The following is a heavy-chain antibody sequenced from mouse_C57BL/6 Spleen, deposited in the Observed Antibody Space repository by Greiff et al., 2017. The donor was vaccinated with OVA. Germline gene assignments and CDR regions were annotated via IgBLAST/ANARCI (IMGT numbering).Heavy chain of an antibody. Sequence: EVQLQQSGPELVKPGASVKIPCKASGYTFTDYNMDWVKQSHGKSLEWIGDINPNNGGTIYNQKFKGKATLTVDKSSSTAYMELRSLTSEDTAAYYCARGNGYGIDYWGQGTTLTVSS. CDR1: GYTFTDYN. J-gene: IGHJ2*01. V-gene: IGHV1-18*01. CDR3: ARGNGYGIDY. CDR2: INPNNGGT. D-gene: IGHD1-1*01.